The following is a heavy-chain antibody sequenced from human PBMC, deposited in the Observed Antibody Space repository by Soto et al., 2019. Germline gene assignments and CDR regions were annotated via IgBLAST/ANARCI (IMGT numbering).Heavy chain of an antibody. V-gene: IGHV1-8*01. D-gene: IGHD2-15*01. CDR2: MNPNSGET. CDR3: AMLAVAARPRWYNWFDP. Sequence: QAQLVLSGAEVKKPGASVKVSCKTSGYTFTDYDSNWMRQATGQGLEWIGWMNPNSGETGYAQKFQGRVTMTRSASLSTAYVELSSLISEDTAVYYCAMLAVAARPRWYNWFDPCGQGTLGTVSS. CDR1: GYTFTDYD. J-gene: IGHJ5*02.